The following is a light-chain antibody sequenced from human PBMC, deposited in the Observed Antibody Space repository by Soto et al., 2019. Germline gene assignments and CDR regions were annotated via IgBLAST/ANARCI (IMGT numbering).Light chain of an antibody. Sequence: EIVMTQSPATLSVSPGERATLSCRASESVTNNLAWYQQKPVQAPRLLIYFASTRATGIPARFSSSGSGTEFTLTISSLQSEDFAVYYCQQYNKWPLTFGGGTKVETK. CDR2: FAS. J-gene: IGKJ4*01. CDR3: QQYNKWPLT. V-gene: IGKV3-15*01. CDR1: ESVTNN.